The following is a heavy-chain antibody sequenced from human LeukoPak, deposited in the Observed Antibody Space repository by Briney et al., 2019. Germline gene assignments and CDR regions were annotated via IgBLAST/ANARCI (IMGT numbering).Heavy chain of an antibody. Sequence: SETLSLTCTVSGGSISSYSWSWIRQPPGKGLEWIGYISYSGINNYNPSLKSRVTISVDTSKNHFSLKLTSVTAADTAVYYCARDVRRRDGYNYAEVWGQGTLVTVSS. J-gene: IGHJ4*02. V-gene: IGHV4-59*01. CDR3: ARDVRRRDGYNYAEV. D-gene: IGHD5-24*01. CDR2: ISYSGIN. CDR1: GGSISSYS.